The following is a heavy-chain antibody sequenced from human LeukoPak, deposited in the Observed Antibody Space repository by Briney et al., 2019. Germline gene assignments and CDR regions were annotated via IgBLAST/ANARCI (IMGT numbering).Heavy chain of an antibody. Sequence: SETLSLTCTVSGGSVSSGSYYWSWIRQPPGKGLEWIGYIYHSGSTYYNPSLKSRVTISVDRSKNQFSLKLSSVTAADTAVYYCASHNCSGGSCSDYWGQGTLVTVPS. CDR2: IYHSGST. D-gene: IGHD2-15*01. CDR1: GGSVSSGSYY. V-gene: IGHV4-30-2*01. J-gene: IGHJ4*02. CDR3: ASHNCSGGSCSDY.